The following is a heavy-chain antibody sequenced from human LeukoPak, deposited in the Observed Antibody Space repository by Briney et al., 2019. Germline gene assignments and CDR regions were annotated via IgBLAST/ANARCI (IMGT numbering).Heavy chain of an antibody. D-gene: IGHD5-24*01. Sequence: PSETLSLTCTVFGDSISSYYWCWIRQAAGKGLEWIGRIHTNGRIDYNPSLKSRVSMSIDTSKNRFSLKVTSVTAADTAVYYCARVQLPDVTGAFDIWGQGTMVTVSS. CDR2: IHTNGRI. V-gene: IGHV4-4*07. J-gene: IGHJ3*02. CDR3: ARVQLPDVTGAFDI. CDR1: GDSISSYY.